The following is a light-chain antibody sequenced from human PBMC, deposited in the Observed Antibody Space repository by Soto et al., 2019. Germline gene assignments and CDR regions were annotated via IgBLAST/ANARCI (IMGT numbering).Light chain of an antibody. J-gene: IGLJ2*01. CDR2: EVF. CDR1: SSDVGGYNF. CDR3: SSYSGSDNFVV. V-gene: IGLV2-8*01. Sequence: QSALTQPPSASGSPGESVTISCSGTSSDVGGYNFVSWYQQLPGKVPKLMIYEVFKRPSGVPDRFSGSKSGNAASLTVSGLQAEDEADYYCSSYSGSDNFVVVGGGTKLTVL.